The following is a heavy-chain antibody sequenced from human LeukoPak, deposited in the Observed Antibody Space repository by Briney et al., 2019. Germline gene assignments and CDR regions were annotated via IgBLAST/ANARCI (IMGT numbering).Heavy chain of an antibody. CDR2: ISSSGSTI. Sequence: GGSLKLSCAASGFTFSSYEMNWVRQAPGKGLEWVSYISSSGSTIYYADSVKGRFTISGDNAKNSLYLQMNSLRAEDTAVYYCARGSGKSDYWGQGTLVTVSS. CDR1: GFTFSSYE. D-gene: IGHD3-10*01. CDR3: ARGSGKSDY. V-gene: IGHV3-48*03. J-gene: IGHJ4*02.